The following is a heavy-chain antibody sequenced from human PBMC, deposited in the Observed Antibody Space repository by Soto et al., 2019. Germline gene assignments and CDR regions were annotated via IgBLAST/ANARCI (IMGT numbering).Heavy chain of an antibody. CDR2: ISSSSSTI. J-gene: IGHJ4*02. V-gene: IGHV3-48*02. CDR3: ARDPKGRGSSGWYPSYFDY. Sequence: EVQLVESGGGLVQPGGSLRLSCAASGFTFSSYSMNWVRQAPGKGLAWVSYISSSSSTIYYADSVKGRFTISRDNAKNSLYLQMNSLRDEDTAVYYCARDPKGRGSSGWYPSYFDYWGQGTLVTVSS. CDR1: GFTFSSYS. D-gene: IGHD6-19*01.